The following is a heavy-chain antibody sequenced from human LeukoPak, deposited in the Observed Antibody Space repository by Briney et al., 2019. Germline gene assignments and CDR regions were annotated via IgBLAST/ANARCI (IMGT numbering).Heavy chain of an antibody. J-gene: IGHJ4*02. CDR2: ISYDGSNK. D-gene: IGHD3-3*01. CDR3: ASLYDFWSGYHFDY. Sequence: PGGSLRLSCAASGFTFSSYAMHWVRQAPGKGLEWVAVISYDGSNKYYADSVKGRFTISRDNAKNSLYLQMNSLRAEDTAVYYCASLYDFWSGYHFDYWGQGALVTVSS. CDR1: GFTFSSYA. V-gene: IGHV3-30-3*01.